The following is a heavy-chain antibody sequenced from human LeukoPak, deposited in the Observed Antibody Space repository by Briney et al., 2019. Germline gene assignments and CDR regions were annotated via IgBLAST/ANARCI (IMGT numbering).Heavy chain of an antibody. CDR1: GGSISTTSYY. CDR3: ARDSRSFDY. D-gene: IGHD6-25*01. V-gene: IGHV4-39*07. Sequence: SETLSLTCTVSGGSISTTSYYWGWIRQPPGKGLEWIGSIYYSGSTTYIPSLKSRATISQDTSKNQFSLKLTSVTAADTAVYYCARDSRSFDYWGQGTLVTVSS. J-gene: IGHJ4*02. CDR2: IYYSGST.